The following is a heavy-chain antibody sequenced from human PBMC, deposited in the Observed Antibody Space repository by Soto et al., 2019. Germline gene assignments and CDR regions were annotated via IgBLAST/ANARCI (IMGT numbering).Heavy chain of an antibody. J-gene: IGHJ6*02. Sequence: SETLSLTCAVSGASFSGHYCSWVRLSPGRGLEWIGYINHSGSTNYNPSLKSRVTISVDTSKNQFSLKLSSVTAADTAVYYCARPLYSYGPMDVWGQGTTVTVSS. CDR2: INHSGST. CDR1: GASFSGHY. V-gene: IGHV4-34*01. CDR3: ARPLYSYGPMDV. D-gene: IGHD5-18*01.